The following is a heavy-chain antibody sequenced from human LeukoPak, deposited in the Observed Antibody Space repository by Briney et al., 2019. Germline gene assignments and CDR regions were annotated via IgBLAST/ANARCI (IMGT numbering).Heavy chain of an antibody. CDR2: IYHSGST. Sequence: PSETLSLTCSVSGYSISSGYYWGWIRQPPGKGLEWIGSIYHSGSTYYNPSLKSRVTISVDTSKNQFSLKLSSVTAADTAVYYCASNKYYYDSSGYEKVVAAFDIWGQGTMVTVSS. J-gene: IGHJ3*02. CDR1: GYSISSGYY. D-gene: IGHD3-22*01. V-gene: IGHV4-38-2*02. CDR3: ASNKYYYDSSGYEKVVAAFDI.